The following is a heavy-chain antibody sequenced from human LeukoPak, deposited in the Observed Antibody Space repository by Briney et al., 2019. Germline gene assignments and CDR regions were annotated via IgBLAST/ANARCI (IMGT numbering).Heavy chain of an antibody. J-gene: IGHJ4*02. V-gene: IGHV4-61*01. D-gene: IGHD4-17*01. CDR1: GGSVSSGSYY. CDR3: ARVGFGDYLLDS. CDR2: IYYSGNT. Sequence: SETLSLTCTVSGGSVSSGSYYWSWIRQPPGKGLEWIGYIYYSGNTNCNPSLKSRVTISVDTSKNQFSLKLNSVTAADTAVYYCARVGFGDYLLDSWGQGTLVTVSS.